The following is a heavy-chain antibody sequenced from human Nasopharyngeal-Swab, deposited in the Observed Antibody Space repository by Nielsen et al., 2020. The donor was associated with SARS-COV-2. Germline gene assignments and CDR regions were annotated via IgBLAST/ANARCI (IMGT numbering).Heavy chain of an antibody. J-gene: IGHJ3*02. D-gene: IGHD3-9*01. Sequence: GSLRLSCAVYGGSFSGYYWSWIRQPPGKGLEWIEEINHSGSTNYNPSLKSRVTISVDTSKNQFSLKLSSVTAADTAVYYCATQGYDILTGYRRNAFDIWGQGTMVTVSS. CDR1: GGSFSGYY. CDR2: INHSGST. V-gene: IGHV4-34*01. CDR3: ATQGYDILTGYRRNAFDI.